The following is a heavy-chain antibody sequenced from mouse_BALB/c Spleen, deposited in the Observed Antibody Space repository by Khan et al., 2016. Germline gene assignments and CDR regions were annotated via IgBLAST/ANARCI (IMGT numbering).Heavy chain of an antibody. J-gene: IGHJ3*01. CDR3: ASLTGTIAY. Sequence: EVELVESGGGLVQTGGSLRLSCATSGFTFTDYYMTWVRQPPGKALEWLGFIRNKAGGYTTEYSASVKGRFTIYRDNSQSILYLQMNTLRAEDSATYCGASLTGTIAYWGQGTLVTVSA. V-gene: IGHV7-3*02. CDR1: GFTFTDYY. CDR2: IRNKAGGYTT. D-gene: IGHD4-1*01.